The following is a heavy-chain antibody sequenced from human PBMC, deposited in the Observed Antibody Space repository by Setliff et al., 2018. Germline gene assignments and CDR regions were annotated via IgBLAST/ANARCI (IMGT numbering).Heavy chain of an antibody. J-gene: IGHJ4*02. CDR3: ARVPARNSGYYFDY. Sequence: SETLSLTCSVYGESFSNNYWSWIRQSPGKGLEWIGESDHGGNTTIHPSLKSRLTMSVDTSKNQFSLKLTSVTAADTALYYCARVPARNSGYYFDYWGQGTLVTVSS. CDR1: GESFSNNY. V-gene: IGHV4-34*01. D-gene: IGHD4-4*01. CDR2: SDHGGNT.